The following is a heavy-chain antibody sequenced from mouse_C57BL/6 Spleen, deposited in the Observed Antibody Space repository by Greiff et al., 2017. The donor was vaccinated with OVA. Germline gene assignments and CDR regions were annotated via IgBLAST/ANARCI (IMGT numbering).Heavy chain of an antibody. D-gene: IGHD1-1*01. CDR1: GYTFTTYP. J-gene: IGHJ2*01. V-gene: IGHV1-47*01. Sequence: LVESGAELVKPGASVKKSCKASGYTFTTYPIEWMKQNPGKSLEWIGNFHPYNDDTKYNEKFKGKATLTVEKSSSTVYLELSRLTSDDSAVYYCARPSYGSGFDYWGQGTTLTVSS. CDR3: ARPSYGSGFDY. CDR2: FHPYNDDT.